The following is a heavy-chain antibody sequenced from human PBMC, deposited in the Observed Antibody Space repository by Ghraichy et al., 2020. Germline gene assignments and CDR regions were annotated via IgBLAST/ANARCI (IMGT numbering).Heavy chain of an antibody. J-gene: IGHJ4*02. Sequence: SETLSLTCAVSGGSISSSNWWSWVRQPPGKGLEWIGEIYHSGSTNYNPSLKSRVTISVDKSKNQFSLKLSSVTAADTAVYYCARDLADIVATIRSYYFDYWGQGTLVTVSS. V-gene: IGHV4-4*02. CDR3: ARDLADIVATIRSYYFDY. D-gene: IGHD5-12*01. CDR2: IYHSGST. CDR1: GGSISSSNW.